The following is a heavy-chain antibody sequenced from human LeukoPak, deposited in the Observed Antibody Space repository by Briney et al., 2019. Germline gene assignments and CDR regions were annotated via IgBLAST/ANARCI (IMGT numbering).Heavy chain of an antibody. CDR1: GGSISSYY. J-gene: IGHJ6*02. Sequence: SETLSLTCTVSGGSISSYYWSWIRQPPGKGLEWIGEINHSGSTNYNPSLKSRVTISVDTSKNQFSLKLSSVTAADTAVYYCARLRYYYDSSGYADYYYGMDVWGQGTTVTVSS. V-gene: IGHV4-34*01. CDR2: INHSGST. CDR3: ARLRYYYDSSGYADYYYGMDV. D-gene: IGHD3-22*01.